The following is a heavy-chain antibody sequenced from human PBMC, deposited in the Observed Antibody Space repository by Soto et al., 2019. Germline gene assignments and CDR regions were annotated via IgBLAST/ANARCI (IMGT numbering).Heavy chain of an antibody. D-gene: IGHD3-3*01. Sequence: GGSLRISCAASGFTFSSYGIHWVRQAPGKGLEWLAVIWYDGSNKYYADSVKGRFTISRDNSKNTLYLQMNSLRAEDTAVYYCARGDRTVTIFGVVIIGFYYYGMDVWGQGTTVTVS. J-gene: IGHJ6*02. CDR1: GFTFSSYG. CDR2: IWYDGSNK. V-gene: IGHV3-33*01. CDR3: ARGDRTVTIFGVVIIGFYYYGMDV.